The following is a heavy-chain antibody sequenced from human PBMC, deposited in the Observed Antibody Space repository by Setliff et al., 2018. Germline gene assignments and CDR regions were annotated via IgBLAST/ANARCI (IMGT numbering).Heavy chain of an antibody. D-gene: IGHD3-22*01. CDR1: GYTFTSYD. CDR3: ARGLTYYYDSSVRFLDAFDI. J-gene: IGHJ3*02. V-gene: IGHV1-8*01. Sequence: ASVKVSCKASGYTFTSYDINWVRQATGQGLEWMGWMDPNSGNTGYAQKFQGRVTMTRNTSISTAYMELSSLRSEDTAVYYCARGLTYYYDSSVRFLDAFDIWGQGTMVTVSS. CDR2: MDPNSGNT.